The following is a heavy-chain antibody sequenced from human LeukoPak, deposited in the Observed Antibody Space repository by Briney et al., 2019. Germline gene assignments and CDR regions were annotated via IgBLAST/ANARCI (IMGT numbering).Heavy chain of an antibody. CDR1: GFTFYSYG. V-gene: IGHV3-23*01. Sequence: GGSLRLSCAASGFTFYSYGMSWVRQAPGKGLEWVSGISGSGGTTYYADSVKGRFTITRDNSRNTVYLQMNSLRAEDTAVYYCAKDVKTLDAFDIWGRGTTVAVSS. CDR3: AKDVKTLDAFDI. J-gene: IGHJ3*02. CDR2: ISGSGGTT.